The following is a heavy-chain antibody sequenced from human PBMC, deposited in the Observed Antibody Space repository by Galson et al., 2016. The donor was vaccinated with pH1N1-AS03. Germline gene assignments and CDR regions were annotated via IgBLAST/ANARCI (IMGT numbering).Heavy chain of an antibody. J-gene: IGHJ6*02. Sequence: GFTFTSSTMSWVRQAPGKGLEWVSVIHPGGDTYNADSVKGRFTISRDNFENMVYLQMNSLRPEDTAVYYCAGDEGFANGINVWGQGTTVTVSS. V-gene: IGHV3-66*02. CDR1: GFTFTSST. CDR3: AGDEGFANGINV. D-gene: IGHD3-3*01. CDR2: IHPGGDT.